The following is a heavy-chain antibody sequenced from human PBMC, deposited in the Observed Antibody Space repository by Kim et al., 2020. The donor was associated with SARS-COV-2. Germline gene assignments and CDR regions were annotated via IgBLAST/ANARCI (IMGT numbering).Heavy chain of an antibody. Sequence: GGSLRLSCAASGFTFSSYGMHWVRQAPGKGLEWVAVISYDGSNKYYADSVKGRFTISRDNSKNTLYLQMNSLRAEDTAVYYCAKDIQWLPLRDYYYYYGMDVWGQGTTVTVSS. CDR2: ISYDGSNK. V-gene: IGHV3-30*18. CDR3: AKDIQWLPLRDYYYYYGMDV. D-gene: IGHD5-12*01. J-gene: IGHJ6*02. CDR1: GFTFSSYG.